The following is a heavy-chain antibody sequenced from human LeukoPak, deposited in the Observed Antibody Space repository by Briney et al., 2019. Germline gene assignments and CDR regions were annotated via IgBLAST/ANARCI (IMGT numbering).Heavy chain of an antibody. J-gene: IGHJ2*01. V-gene: IGHV3-66*01. Sequence: GGSLRLSCAASGFTVSSNYMSWVRQAPGKGLEWVSLLYSGGSRYYADSVKGRFTTSRNNTKNTVYLQMNSLRAKDTAVYYCARGPDSNAWYFDLWGRGTLVTVSS. CDR2: LYSGGSR. D-gene: IGHD1-14*01. CDR3: ARGPDSNAWYFDL. CDR1: GFTVSSNY.